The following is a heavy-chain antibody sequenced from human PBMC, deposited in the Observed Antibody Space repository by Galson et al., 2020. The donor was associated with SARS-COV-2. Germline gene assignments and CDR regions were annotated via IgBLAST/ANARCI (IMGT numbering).Heavy chain of an antibody. CDR1: GFTVSSNY. J-gene: IGHJ1*01. V-gene: IGHV3-53*01. D-gene: IGHD3-22*01. CDR3: ARREDSSGYFESFQL. CDR2: IYSGGST. Sequence: GGSLRLSCAASGFTVSSNYMSWVRQAPGKGLEWVSVIYSGGSTYYAEYVKGRFTTTRDNTKNTLYLQMNSRRAEDTAVYYCARREDSSGYFESFQLWGQGTLVTVSS.